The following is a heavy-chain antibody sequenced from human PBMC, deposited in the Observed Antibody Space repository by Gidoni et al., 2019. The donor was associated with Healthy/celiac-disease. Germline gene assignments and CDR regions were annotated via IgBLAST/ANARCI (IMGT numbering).Heavy chain of an antibody. V-gene: IGHV1-46*01. CDR3: ARDHSGLTTVTYRGDYFFDY. CDR2: INPSGGST. D-gene: IGHD4-17*01. CDR1: GYTFPSYY. J-gene: IGHJ4*02. Sequence: QVQLVQSGAEVKKPGASVKVSCKASGYTFPSYYMHWVRQAPGQGLEWMGIINPSGGSTSYAQKFQGRVTMTRDTSTSTVYMELSSLRSEDTAVYYCARDHSGLTTVTYRGDYFFDYWGQGTLVTVSS.